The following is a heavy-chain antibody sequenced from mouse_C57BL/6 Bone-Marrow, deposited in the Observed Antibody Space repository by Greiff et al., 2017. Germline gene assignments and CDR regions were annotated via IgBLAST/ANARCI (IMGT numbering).Heavy chain of an antibody. CDR3: HYYGSSYDY. V-gene: IGHV1-55*01. CDR2: IYPGSGST. Sequence: QVQLQQPGAELVKPGASVKMSCKASGYTFTSYWITWVKQRPGQGLEWIGDIYPGSGSTTYNEKFKSKATLTVATPSSTAYMQLSSLISEDSAVYDGHYYGSSYDYWGQGTTLTVAS. CDR1: GYTFTSYW. D-gene: IGHD1-1*01. J-gene: IGHJ2*01.